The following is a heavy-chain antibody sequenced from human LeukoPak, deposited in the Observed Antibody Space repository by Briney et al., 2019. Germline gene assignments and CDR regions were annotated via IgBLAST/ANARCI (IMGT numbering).Heavy chain of an antibody. CDR3: AKDLGSGLFGGDFDY. CDR2: ISYDGSNK. CDR1: GFTFSSYG. Sequence: PGGSLRLSCAASGFTFSSYGMHWVRQAPGKGLEWVAVISYDGSNKYYADSVKGRFTISRDNSKNTLYLQMNSLRPGDTAVYYCAKDLGSGLFGGDFDYWGQGTLVTVSS. D-gene: IGHD3-10*02. J-gene: IGHJ4*02. V-gene: IGHV3-30*18.